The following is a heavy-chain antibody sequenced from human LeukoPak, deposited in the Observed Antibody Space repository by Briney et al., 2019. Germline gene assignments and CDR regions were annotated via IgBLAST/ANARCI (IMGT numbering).Heavy chain of an antibody. D-gene: IGHD1-26*01. J-gene: IGHJ4*02. Sequence: SETLSLTCTVSGGSVSSGSYYWSWIRQPPGKGLEWIGYTYYSGSTNYNPSLKSRVTISVDTSKNQFSLKLSSVTAADTAVYYCARDLKFSGSYDYWGQGTLVTVSS. V-gene: IGHV4-61*01. CDR3: ARDLKFSGSYDY. CDR1: GGSVSSGSYY. CDR2: TYYSGST.